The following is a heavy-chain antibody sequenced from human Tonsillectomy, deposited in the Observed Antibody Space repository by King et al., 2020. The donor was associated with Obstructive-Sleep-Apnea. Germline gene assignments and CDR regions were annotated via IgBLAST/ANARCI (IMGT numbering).Heavy chain of an antibody. J-gene: IGHJ4*02. V-gene: IGHV3-30*02. Sequence: QVQLVESGGGVVQPGGSLRLSCAASGFTFSSYGMHWVRQAPGKGLEWVAFIRYDGSNKYYADSGKGRFTISRDNSKNTLYLQMNSLRAEDTAVYYCAKDPSGSYFYFDYWGQGTLVTVSS. D-gene: IGHD1-26*01. CDR2: IRYDGSNK. CDR1: GFTFSSYG. CDR3: AKDPSGSYFYFDY.